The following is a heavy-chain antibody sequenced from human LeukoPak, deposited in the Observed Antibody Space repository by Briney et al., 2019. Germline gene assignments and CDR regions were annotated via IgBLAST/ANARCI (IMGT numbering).Heavy chain of an antibody. V-gene: IGHV3-33*01. CDR3: ARELSGVATIQEYYYYGMDV. D-gene: IGHD5-12*01. CDR1: GFTFSSYG. J-gene: IGHJ6*02. CDR2: IWYDGSNK. Sequence: TGGSLRLSCAASGFTFSSYGMHWVRQAPGKGLEWVAVIWYDGSNKYYADSVKGRFTISRDNSKNTLYLQMNSLRAEGTAVYYCARELSGVATIQEYYYYGMDVWGQGTTVTVSS.